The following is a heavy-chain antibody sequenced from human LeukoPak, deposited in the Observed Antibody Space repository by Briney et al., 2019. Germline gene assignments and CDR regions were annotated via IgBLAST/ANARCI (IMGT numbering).Heavy chain of an antibody. CDR1: GFTSDDYG. D-gene: IGHD6-19*01. V-gene: IGHV3-20*04. CDR3: ARGYSSGWYDMSGY. J-gene: IGHJ4*02. Sequence: GGSLRLSCAASGFTSDDYGMSWVRQAPGKGLEWVSGINWNGGSTGYADSVKGRFTISRDNAKNSLYLQMNSLRAEDTALYYCARGYSSGWYDMSGYWGQGTLVTVSS. CDR2: INWNGGST.